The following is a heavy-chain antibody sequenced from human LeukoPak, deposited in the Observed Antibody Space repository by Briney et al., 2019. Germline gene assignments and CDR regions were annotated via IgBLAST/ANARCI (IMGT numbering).Heavy chain of an antibody. Sequence: GGPLRLSCEASGFTFSNYWMLWVRQAPGQGPEFVANIKPTGSETYYVDPVKGRFTISRDNAKNFLFLQMNSLRGEDTAVYYCVRFGYEAGVDLWGRGTLVTVSS. J-gene: IGHJ4*02. CDR2: IKPTGSET. D-gene: IGHD3-10*01. V-gene: IGHV3-7*01. CDR1: GFTFSNYW. CDR3: VRFGYEAGVDL.